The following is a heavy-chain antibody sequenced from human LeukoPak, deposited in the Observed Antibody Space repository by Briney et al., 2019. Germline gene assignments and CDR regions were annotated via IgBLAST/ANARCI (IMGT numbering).Heavy chain of an antibody. J-gene: IGHJ4*02. D-gene: IGHD3-22*01. V-gene: IGHV3-30*03. Sequence: GGSLRLSCAASGFTFSSYGMHWVRQAPGKGLEWVAVISYDGSNKYYADSVKGRFTISRDNAKNTVYLQMNSLRAEDTGVYYCVRDWGYDSSGYWQKYFDTWGQGTLVTVSS. CDR1: GFTFSSYG. CDR2: ISYDGSNK. CDR3: VRDWGYDSSGYWQKYFDT.